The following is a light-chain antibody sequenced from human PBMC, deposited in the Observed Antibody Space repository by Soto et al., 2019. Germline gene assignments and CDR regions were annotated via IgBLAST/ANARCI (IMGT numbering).Light chain of an antibody. J-gene: IGLJ2*01. V-gene: IGLV1-40*01. CDR3: QSYDSSLRGVV. CDR2: GNS. Sequence: QSVPTQPPSVSGAPGQRVTISCTGSSSNIGAGYDVHWYQQLPGTAPKLLIYGNSNRPSGVPDRFSGSKSGTSASLAITGLQAEDVADYYCQSYDSSLRGVVFGGGTKLTVL. CDR1: SSNIGAGYD.